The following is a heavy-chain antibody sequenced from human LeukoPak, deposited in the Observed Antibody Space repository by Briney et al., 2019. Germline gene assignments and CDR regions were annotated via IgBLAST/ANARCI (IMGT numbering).Heavy chain of an antibody. J-gene: IGHJ4*02. Sequence: SETLSLTCGISGDSIRRNYWSWIRQPPGKGLDWIGYIHYSGNTNYNPSLNSRVSISVDTSKNQFSLKLTSVTAADTAVYYCAAYRSGTHYNSYYFDDWGQGTLVIVSS. V-gene: IGHV4-59*08. CDR1: GDSIRRNY. D-gene: IGHD3-10*01. CDR3: AAYRSGTHYNSYYFDD. CDR2: IHYSGNT.